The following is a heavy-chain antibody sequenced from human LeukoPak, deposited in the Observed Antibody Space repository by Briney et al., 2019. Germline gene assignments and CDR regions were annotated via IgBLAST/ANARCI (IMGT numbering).Heavy chain of an antibody. Sequence: PGGSLRLSCAASGFTFSSYEMNWVRQAPGKGLEWVAVMSYDGSNKYYADSVKGRFTISRENAKNSLYLQMNSLRAGDTAVYYCARARGYSYGAVAFDIWGQGTMVTASS. V-gene: IGHV3-30*14. D-gene: IGHD5-18*01. CDR3: ARARGYSYGAVAFDI. CDR2: MSYDGSNK. CDR1: GFTFSSYE. J-gene: IGHJ3*02.